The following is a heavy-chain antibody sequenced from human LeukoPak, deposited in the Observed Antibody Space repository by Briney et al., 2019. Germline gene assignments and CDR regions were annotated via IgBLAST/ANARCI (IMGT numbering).Heavy chain of an antibody. J-gene: IGHJ4*02. Sequence: ASVKVSCKASGGTFSSYAIGWVRQAPGQGLEWMGGIIPIFGTANYAQKFQGRVTITADESTSTAYMELSSLRSEDTAVYYCAKAGGVAYCGGDCYSGFDYWGQGTLVTVSS. CDR2: IIPIFGTA. CDR3: AKAGGVAYCGGDCYSGFDY. D-gene: IGHD2-21*02. V-gene: IGHV1-69*13. CDR1: GGTFSSYA.